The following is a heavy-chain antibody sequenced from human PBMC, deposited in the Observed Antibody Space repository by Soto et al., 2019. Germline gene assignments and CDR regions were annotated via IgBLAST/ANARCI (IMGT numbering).Heavy chain of an antibody. Sequence: ASETLSLTCAVYGGSFSGYYWSWIRQPPGKGLEWIGEINHSGSTNYNPSLKSRVTISVDTSKNQFSLKLSSVTAADTAVYYCARARALRTLDYWGQRTLVPVSS. CDR3: ARARALRTLDY. D-gene: IGHD4-17*01. V-gene: IGHV4-34*01. CDR2: INHSGST. CDR1: GGSFSGYY. J-gene: IGHJ4*02.